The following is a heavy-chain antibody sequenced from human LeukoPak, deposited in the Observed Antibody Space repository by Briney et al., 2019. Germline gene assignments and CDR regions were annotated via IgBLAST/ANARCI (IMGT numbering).Heavy chain of an antibody. Sequence: GGSLRLSCAASGLAFNAYKLHWVRQAPRKGLVWVSRISTDGYTTDYADFVQGRFTASRDNTKNTWSLEMNSLRAEDTAVYYCVVGGSPGYWGQGTLVTVSS. D-gene: IGHD2-15*01. CDR3: VVGGSPGY. CDR2: ISTDGYTT. J-gene: IGHJ4*02. CDR1: GLAFNAYK. V-gene: IGHV3-74*01.